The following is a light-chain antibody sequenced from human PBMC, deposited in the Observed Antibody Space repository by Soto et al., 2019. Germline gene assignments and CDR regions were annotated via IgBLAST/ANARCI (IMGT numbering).Light chain of an antibody. J-gene: IGKJ4*01. CDR2: DAS. V-gene: IGKV3-11*01. CDR1: QSVSSY. Sequence: ELVLTQSPATLSLSPGERATLSCRASQSVSSYLAWYQQKPGQAPRLLIYDASNRATGIPARFSGSGSGTDFTLTISSLEPEDFAVYYCQQRSKWPLTFGGGTKVDIK. CDR3: QQRSKWPLT.